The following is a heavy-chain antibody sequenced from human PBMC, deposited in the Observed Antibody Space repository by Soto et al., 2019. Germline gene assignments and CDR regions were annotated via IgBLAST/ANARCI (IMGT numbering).Heavy chain of an antibody. D-gene: IGHD3-22*01. CDR2: ISYDGSNK. CDR3: ARDKYYDRSVYYYHGY. V-gene: IGHV3-30-3*01. CDR1: GFTFSSYA. J-gene: IGHJ4*02. Sequence: GGSLRLSCAASGFTFSSYAMHWVRQAPGKGLEWVAVISYDGSNKYYADSVKGRFTISRDNSKNTLYLQMNSLRAEDTAVYYCARDKYYDRSVYYYHGYWGKGTLVT.